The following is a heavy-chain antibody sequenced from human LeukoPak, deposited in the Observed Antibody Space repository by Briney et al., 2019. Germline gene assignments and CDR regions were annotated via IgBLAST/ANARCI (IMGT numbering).Heavy chain of an antibody. D-gene: IGHD5-24*01. V-gene: IGHV4-30-2*01. Sequence: PSETLSLTCTVSGGSISSGGYYWSWIRQPPGKGLEWIGYIYHSGSTYYNPSLKSRVTISVDRSKNQFSLKLSSVTAADTAVYYCARAGGGYNYFDYWGQGTLVTVSS. CDR3: ARAGGGYNYFDY. J-gene: IGHJ4*02. CDR1: GGSISSGGYY. CDR2: IYHSGST.